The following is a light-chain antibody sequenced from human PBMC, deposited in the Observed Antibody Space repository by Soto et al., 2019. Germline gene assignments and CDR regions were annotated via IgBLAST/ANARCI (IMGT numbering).Light chain of an antibody. CDR2: RAF. CDR3: QQYNNWPLT. J-gene: IGKJ4*01. V-gene: IGKV3-15*01. CDR1: LSVSSD. Sequence: EIVMTQSPASLYVSPGERATLSCRASLSVSSDLAWYRQKPGQAPRLLIYRAFTRATGIPARFSGSGFGTDFTLTISSLQSEDFAVYYCQQYNNWPLTFGGGTKVDNK.